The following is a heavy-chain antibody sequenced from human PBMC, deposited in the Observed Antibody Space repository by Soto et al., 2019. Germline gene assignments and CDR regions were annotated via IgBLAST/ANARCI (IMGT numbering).Heavy chain of an antibody. Sequence: PGGSLRLSCAASGFTFSSYAMSWVRQAPGKGLEWVSAISGSGGSTYYADSVKGRFTISRDNSKNTLYLQMNSLRAEDTAVYYCAKDSSSWYVSSYCDYWGQGTLVTVPQ. J-gene: IGHJ4*02. D-gene: IGHD6-13*01. CDR2: ISGSGGST. V-gene: IGHV3-23*01. CDR1: GFTFSSYA. CDR3: AKDSSSWYVSSYCDY.